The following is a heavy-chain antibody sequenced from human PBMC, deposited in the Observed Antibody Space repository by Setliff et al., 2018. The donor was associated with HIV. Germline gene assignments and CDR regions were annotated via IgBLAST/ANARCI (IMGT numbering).Heavy chain of an antibody. CDR3: ARGIAVAGPYCDY. CDR2: IYYSGSS. Sequence: PSETLSLTCTVSGGSISSYYWSWIRQPPGKGLEWIGYIYYSGSSKNTPSLKSRVTISVDTPKNEFSLKLSSMTAADTAVYYCARGIAVAGPYCDYWGQGTLVTVS. CDR1: GGSISSYY. J-gene: IGHJ4*02. D-gene: IGHD6-19*01. V-gene: IGHV4-59*01.